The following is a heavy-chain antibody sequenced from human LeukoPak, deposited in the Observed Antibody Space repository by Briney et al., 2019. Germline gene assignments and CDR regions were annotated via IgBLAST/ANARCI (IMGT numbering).Heavy chain of an antibody. Sequence: EPSETLSLTCAVYGGSFSGYYWSWIRQPPGKGLEWIGEINHSGSTNYNPSLKSRVTISVDTSKNQFSLKLSSATAADTAVYYCARQNGGSWNYYYYMDVWGKGTTVTVSS. CDR2: INHSGST. CDR3: ARQNGGSWNYYYYMDV. D-gene: IGHD1-26*01. J-gene: IGHJ6*03. CDR1: GGSFSGYY. V-gene: IGHV4-34*01.